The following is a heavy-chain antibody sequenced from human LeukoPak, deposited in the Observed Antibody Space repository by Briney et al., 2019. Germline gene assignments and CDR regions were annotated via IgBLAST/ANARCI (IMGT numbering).Heavy chain of an antibody. Sequence: SETLSLTCTVSGGSISSYYWRWVRQPAGKGLEWLGRIYTSGSTNYNPSLKSRVTMSEETSKNQFSLNRRSGNAADTAVYYCAKEKYYYDSSGYYYAPFDYWGQGTLVTVSS. CDR1: GGSISSYY. J-gene: IGHJ4*02. D-gene: IGHD3-22*01. CDR3: AKEKYYYDSSGYYYAPFDY. CDR2: IYTSGST. V-gene: IGHV4-4*07.